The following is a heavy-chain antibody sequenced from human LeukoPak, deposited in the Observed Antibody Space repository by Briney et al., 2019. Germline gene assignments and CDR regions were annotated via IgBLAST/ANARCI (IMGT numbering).Heavy chain of an antibody. CDR3: ARGYGSGTYLAFDI. CDR2: VYSGGNT. J-gene: IGHJ3*02. CDR1: GFTVGSNY. V-gene: IGHV3-53*01. D-gene: IGHD6-19*01. Sequence: GGSLRLSCAASGFTVGSNYMCWVRQAPGKGLEWVSVVYSGGNTYYADSVKGRFTISRDDSKNTLFLQMNSLRAEDTAVYYCARGYGSGTYLAFDIWGRGTMVTVSS.